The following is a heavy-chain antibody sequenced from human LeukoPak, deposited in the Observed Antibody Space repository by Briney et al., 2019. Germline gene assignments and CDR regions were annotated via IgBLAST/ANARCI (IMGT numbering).Heavy chain of an antibody. CDR2: INHSGST. D-gene: IGHD3-10*01. CDR3: ARGGRYYYGPGSYSRPTAVDP. Sequence: PSETLSLTCAVYGGSFSGYYWSWIRQPPGKGLEWIGEINHSGSTNDNPSLKSRVTISVDTSKNQFSLKLSSFTAADTAVYYCARGGRYYYGPGSYSRPTAVDPWGQGTLVTVSS. J-gene: IGHJ5*02. CDR1: GGSFSGYY. V-gene: IGHV4-34*01.